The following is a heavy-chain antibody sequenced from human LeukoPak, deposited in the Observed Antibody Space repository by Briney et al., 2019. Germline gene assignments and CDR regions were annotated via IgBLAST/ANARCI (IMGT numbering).Heavy chain of an antibody. D-gene: IGHD6-19*01. CDR2: MNPNSGNT. Sequence: ASVMVSCKASGYTFTSYDINWVRQATGQGLEWMGWMNPNSGNTGYAQKFQGRVTMTRNTSISTAYMELSSLRSEDTAVYYCARGDFIAVAGTDYYYGMDVWGQGTTVTVSS. V-gene: IGHV1-8*01. J-gene: IGHJ6*02. CDR1: GYTFTSYD. CDR3: ARGDFIAVAGTDYYYGMDV.